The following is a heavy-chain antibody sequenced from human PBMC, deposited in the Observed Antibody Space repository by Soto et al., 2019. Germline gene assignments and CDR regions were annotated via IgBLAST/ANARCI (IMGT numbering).Heavy chain of an antibody. CDR2: ISSSSSTI. CDR1: GFTFSSYS. V-gene: IGHV3-48*02. J-gene: IGHJ5*02. CDR3: AREWNPLNWFDP. D-gene: IGHD1-1*01. Sequence: EVQLVESGGGLVQPGGSLRLSCAASGFTFSSYSMNWVRQARGKGLEWVSYISSSSSTIYYADSVKGRFTISRDNAKNSLYLQMNSLRDEDTAVYYCAREWNPLNWFDPWGQGTLVTVSS.